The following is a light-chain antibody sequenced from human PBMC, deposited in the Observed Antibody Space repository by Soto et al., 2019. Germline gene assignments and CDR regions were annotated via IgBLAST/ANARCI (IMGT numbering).Light chain of an antibody. CDR1: QSINKN. V-gene: IGKV1-39*01. CDR2: GAS. Sequence: DIQMAQSPFSLSAYVGDTVTISCRASQSINKNLNWYQQKSGKAPNLLIYGASNFQSGVPSRFRGSGSGTDFTLAITDLQPADFATYYCQQSFHTPYTFGQGTKLEI. CDR3: QQSFHTPYT. J-gene: IGKJ2*01.